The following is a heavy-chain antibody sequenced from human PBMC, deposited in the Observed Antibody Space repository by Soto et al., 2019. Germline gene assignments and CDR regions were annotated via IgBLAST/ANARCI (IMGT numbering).Heavy chain of an antibody. CDR3: ARGRCSGGSCYSLLDYYYYYMDV. Sequence: QVQLQESGPGLVKPSQTLSLTCTVSGGSISSGGYYWSWIRQHPGKGLEWIGYIYYSGSTYYNPSLKSRVTMSVDTSTNQFSLKLSSVTAADTAVYYCARGRCSGGSCYSLLDYYYYYMDVWGKGTTVTVSS. CDR1: GGSISSGGYY. CDR2: IYYSGST. V-gene: IGHV4-31*03. J-gene: IGHJ6*03. D-gene: IGHD2-15*01.